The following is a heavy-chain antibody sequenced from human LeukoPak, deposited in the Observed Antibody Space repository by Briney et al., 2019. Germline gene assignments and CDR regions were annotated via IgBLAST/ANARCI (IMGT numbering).Heavy chain of an antibody. CDR3: ASHVVTIFGVVIMGYFDY. Sequence: SETLSLTCTVSGGSISSSSYYWGWIRQPPGKGLEWIGSIYYSGSTYYNPSLKSRVTISVDTSKNQFSLKLSSVTAADTAVYYCASHVVTIFGVVIMGYFDYWGQGTLVTVSS. J-gene: IGHJ4*02. CDR1: GGSISSSSYY. CDR2: IYYSGST. V-gene: IGHV4-39*01. D-gene: IGHD3-3*01.